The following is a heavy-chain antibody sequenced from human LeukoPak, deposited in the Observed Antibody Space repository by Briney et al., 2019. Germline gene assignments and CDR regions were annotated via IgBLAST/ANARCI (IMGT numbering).Heavy chain of an antibody. J-gene: IGHJ4*02. CDR1: GFSFSSYA. CDR3: ARDQTSSSWYGLGVDY. D-gene: IGHD6-13*01. Sequence: GGSLRLSCAASGFSFSSYAMSWVRQAPGQGLEWVSGISGDGGSTYYTDSVKGRVTISRDNSKNTVYLQMSSLRAEDTAVYYCARDQTSSSWYGLGVDYWGQGTLVTVSS. CDR2: ISGDGGST. V-gene: IGHV3-23*01.